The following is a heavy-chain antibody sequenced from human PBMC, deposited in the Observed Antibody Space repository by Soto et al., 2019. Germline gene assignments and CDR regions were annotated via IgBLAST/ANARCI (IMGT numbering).Heavy chain of an antibody. V-gene: IGHV3-30-3*01. Sequence: QAPGKGPEWVAVISHDGSNTYHTDSVSGRFTISIDNSENTVYLQMNCLRFEDTAVYFCARAKVNAGM. J-gene: IGHJ6*01. CDR3: ARAKVNAGM. D-gene: IGHD3-3*01. CDR2: ISHDGSNT.